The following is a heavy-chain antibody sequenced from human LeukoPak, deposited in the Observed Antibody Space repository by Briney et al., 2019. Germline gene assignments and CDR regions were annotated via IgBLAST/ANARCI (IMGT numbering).Heavy chain of an antibody. CDR1: GYTFTVYY. CDR2: INPNSGGT. D-gene: IGHD6-19*01. Sequence: ASVTVSFKASGYTFTVYYMHWVRQAPGQGREWMGWINPNSGGTNYAQKFQGRVTMTRDTSISTAYMELSRLRSDDTAVYYCAREAQQWLAADYWGQGTLVTVSS. CDR3: AREAQQWLAADY. V-gene: IGHV1-2*02. J-gene: IGHJ4*02.